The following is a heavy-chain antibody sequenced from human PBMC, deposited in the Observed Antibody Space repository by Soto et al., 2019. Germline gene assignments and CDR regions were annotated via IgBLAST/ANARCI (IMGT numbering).Heavy chain of an antibody. CDR2: IYHSGST. J-gene: IGHJ4*02. CDR1: GGSISPYY. V-gene: IGHV4-59*01. D-gene: IGHD1-26*01. CDR3: ARVHGTREDF. Sequence: QLQESGPGLVKPSETLSLTCTVSGGSISPYYWTWIRQPPGMGLEWLGYIYHSGSTDYNPSLKSRVSMSVDTSKNQLSLRLRSVTAADTAVYFCARVHGTREDFWGQGTLVTVSS.